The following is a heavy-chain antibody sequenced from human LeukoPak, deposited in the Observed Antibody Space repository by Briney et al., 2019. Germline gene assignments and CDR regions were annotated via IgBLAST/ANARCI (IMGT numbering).Heavy chain of an antibody. CDR1: GFTFDDYT. V-gene: IGHV3-43*01. D-gene: IGHD3-3*01. CDR2: ISWDGGST. CDR3: AKERDFWSGWDV. Sequence: GGSLRLSCAASGFTFDDYTLHWVRQAPGKGLEWVSLISWDGGSTYYADSVKGRFTISRDNSKNSLYLQMNSLRTEDTALYYCAKERDFWSGWDVWGKGTTVTVSS. J-gene: IGHJ6*04.